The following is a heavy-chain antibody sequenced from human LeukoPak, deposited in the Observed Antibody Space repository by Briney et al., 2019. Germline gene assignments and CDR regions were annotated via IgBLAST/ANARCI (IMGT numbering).Heavy chain of an antibody. V-gene: IGHV3-30*03. CDR3: ATDPSDAFDI. Sequence: QPGRSLRLSCAASGFTFSSYGMHWVRQAPGKGLEWVAVISYDGSNKYYADSVKGRFTISRDNSKNTLYLQMNSLRAEDTAVYYCATDPSDAFDIWGQGTMVTVSS. CDR2: ISYDGSNK. J-gene: IGHJ3*02. CDR1: GFTFSSYG.